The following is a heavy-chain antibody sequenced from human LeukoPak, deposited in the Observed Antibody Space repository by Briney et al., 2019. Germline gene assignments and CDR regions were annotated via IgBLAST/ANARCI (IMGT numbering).Heavy chain of an antibody. CDR1: GYSVSSDYY. Sequence: SETLSLTCTVSGYSVSSDYYWAWIRQPPGKGLEWIGSIYHIGNSYYNPSLKSRVTMSLDTSKNQFSLKLSSVTAADTAVYYCARQSGYYYDSSGYYNFDYWGQGTLVTVSS. D-gene: IGHD3-22*01. CDR2: IYHIGNS. CDR3: ARQSGYYYDSSGYYNFDY. J-gene: IGHJ4*02. V-gene: IGHV4-38-2*02.